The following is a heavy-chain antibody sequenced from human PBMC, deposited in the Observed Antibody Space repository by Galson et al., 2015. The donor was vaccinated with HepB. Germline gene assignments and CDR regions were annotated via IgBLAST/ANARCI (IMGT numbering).Heavy chain of an antibody. CDR3: ATTKFGGGAYWTFEI. Sequence: SLRLSCAASGFTFSSYTMNWVRQTPGKGLQWVSYISTNGATIHYADSVKGRFTIARDNAKNTMWLQMNSLRAEDTAVYYCATTKFGGGAYWTFEIWGQGTLVTVSS. J-gene: IGHJ3*02. D-gene: IGHD4/OR15-4a*01. CDR1: GFTFSSYT. CDR2: ISTNGATI. V-gene: IGHV3-48*04.